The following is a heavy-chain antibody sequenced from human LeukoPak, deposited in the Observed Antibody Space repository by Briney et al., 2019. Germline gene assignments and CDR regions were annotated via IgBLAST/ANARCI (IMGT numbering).Heavy chain of an antibody. V-gene: IGHV3-43*01. J-gene: IGHJ4*02. D-gene: IGHD1-14*01. CDR1: GFTFDDYT. Sequence: GGSLRLSCAASGFTFDDYTMHWVRQAPGKGLEWVSLISWDGGSTYYADSVKGRFTISRDNAKNSLYLQMNSLRAEDTAVYYCASSEHVSYPLQYWGQGTLVTVSS. CDR3: ASSEHVSYPLQY. CDR2: ISWDGGST.